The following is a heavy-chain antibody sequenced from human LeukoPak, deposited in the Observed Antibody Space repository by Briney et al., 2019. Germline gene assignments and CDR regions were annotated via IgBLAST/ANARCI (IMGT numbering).Heavy chain of an antibody. J-gene: IGHJ4*02. D-gene: IGHD2-15*01. CDR1: GGSFSGYY. CDR3: ARPYCSGGSCYPGGLDY. Sequence: PSETLSLTCAVYGGSFSGYYWSWIRQPPGKGLEWIGEINHSGSTNYNPSLKSRVAISVDTSKNHFSLKLSSVTAADTAVYYCARPYCSGGSCYPGGLDYWGQGTLVTVSS. V-gene: IGHV4-34*01. CDR2: INHSGST.